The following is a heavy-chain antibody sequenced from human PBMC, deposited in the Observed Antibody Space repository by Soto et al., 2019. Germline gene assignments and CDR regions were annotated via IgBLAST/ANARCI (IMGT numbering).Heavy chain of an antibody. J-gene: IGHJ6*02. CDR2: IIPIFGIG. CDR3: ARSAITLFGVVSIPPHYYSEMDV. CDR1: GGTFNRYA. V-gene: IGHV1-69*01. D-gene: IGHD3-3*01. Sequence: QVQLVQSGAEVKKPGSSVNVSCKASGGTFNRYAISWVRQAPGQGLEWMGGIIPIFGIGNDAQRFQGRVTITADESTGTAYMELSSLRSEDTGVYYCARSAITLFGVVSIPPHYYSEMDVWGPGNTVTVSS.